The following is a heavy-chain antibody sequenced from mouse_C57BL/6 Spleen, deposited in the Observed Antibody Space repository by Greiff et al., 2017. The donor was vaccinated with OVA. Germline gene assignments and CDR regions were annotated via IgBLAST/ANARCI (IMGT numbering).Heavy chain of an antibody. D-gene: IGHD2-5*01. J-gene: IGHJ3*01. V-gene: IGHV1-69*01. CDR3: AREESNCHGFAY. Sequence: QVQLQQPGAELVMPGASVKLSGKASGYTFTSYWMHWVKQRPGQGLEWIGEIDRSDSNTNYNQKFKGKSTLTEDKSSSTAYMQLSSLTSEDSAVYYGAREESNCHGFAYWGQGTLVTVSA. CDR2: IDRSDSNT. CDR1: GYTFTSYW.